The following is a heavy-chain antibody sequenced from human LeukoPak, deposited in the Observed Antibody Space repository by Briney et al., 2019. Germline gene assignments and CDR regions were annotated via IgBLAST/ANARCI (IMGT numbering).Heavy chain of an antibody. CDR3: ARASRFGSNWGLDY. V-gene: IGHV4-34*01. Sequence: SETLSLTCAVYGGSFSGYYWSWIRQPPGKGLEWIGEINHSGSTNYNPSLKSRVTISVDTSKNQFSLKLSSVTAADTAVYYCARASRFGSNWGLDYWGQGTLVTASS. CDR1: GGSFSGYY. CDR2: INHSGST. D-gene: IGHD7-27*01. J-gene: IGHJ4*02.